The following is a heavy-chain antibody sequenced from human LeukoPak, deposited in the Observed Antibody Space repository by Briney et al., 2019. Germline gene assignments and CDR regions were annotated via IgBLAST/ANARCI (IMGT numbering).Heavy chain of an antibody. CDR2: ISSSSSYI. CDR3: AREERLQLHFDY. J-gene: IGHJ4*02. Sequence: GGAPRLSCAASWFTFSIYSKKWVRPAPGEGLGGGSSISSSSSYIYYADSVKGRFTISRDNAKNSLYLQMNSLRAEDTAVYYCAREERLQLHFDYWGQGTLVTVSS. CDR1: WFTFSIYS. D-gene: IGHD2-2*01. V-gene: IGHV3-21*01.